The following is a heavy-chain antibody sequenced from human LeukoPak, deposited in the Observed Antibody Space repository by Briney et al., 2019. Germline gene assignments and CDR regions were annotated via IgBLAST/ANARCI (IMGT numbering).Heavy chain of an antibody. D-gene: IGHD3-16*01. CDR1: GFIFSNYS. Sequence: TGGSLRLSCAASGFIFSNYSMSWVRQAPGKGLEWVSGISGSGGSTVYVDSVKGRFTISRDNSKNIMYLQMNSLRAEDTAVYYCARDPPAPGGSNRNYYYYYMDVWGKGTTVTVSS. V-gene: IGHV3-23*01. CDR3: ARDPPAPGGSNRNYYYYYMDV. J-gene: IGHJ6*03. CDR2: ISGSGGST.